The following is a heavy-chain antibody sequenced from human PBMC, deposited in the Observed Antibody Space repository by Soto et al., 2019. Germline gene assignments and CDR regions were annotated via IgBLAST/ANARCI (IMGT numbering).Heavy chain of an antibody. Sequence: SETLSLTCTVSGGSISSYYWSWIRQPPGKGLEWIGYIYYSGSTNYNPSLKSRVTISVDTSKNQFSLKLSSVTAADTAVYYCARDIGSSIAATYNWFDPWGQGTLVTVSS. J-gene: IGHJ5*02. CDR1: GGSISSYY. CDR2: IYYSGST. CDR3: ARDIGSSIAATYNWFDP. D-gene: IGHD6-6*01. V-gene: IGHV4-59*01.